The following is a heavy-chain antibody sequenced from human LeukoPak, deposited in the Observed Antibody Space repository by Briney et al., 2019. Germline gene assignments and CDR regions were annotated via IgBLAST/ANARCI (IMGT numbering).Heavy chain of an antibody. D-gene: IGHD5-18*01. CDR3: AREGTGDTAILLNAFDI. CDR2: ISSSSSYI. CDR1: GFTFSSYS. V-gene: IGHV3-21*01. J-gene: IGHJ3*02. Sequence: GGSLRLSCAASGFTFSSYSMNWVRQAPGKGLEWVSSISSSSSYIYYADSVKGRFTISRDNAKNSLYLQMNSLRAEDTAVYYCAREGTGDTAILLNAFDIWGQGTMVTVSS.